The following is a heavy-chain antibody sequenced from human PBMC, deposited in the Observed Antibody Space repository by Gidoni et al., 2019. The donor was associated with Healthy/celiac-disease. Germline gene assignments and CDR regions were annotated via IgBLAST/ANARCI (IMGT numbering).Heavy chain of an antibody. CDR1: VGSTSSGGSF. D-gene: IGHD5-18*01. CDR3: ARYDSYGYGDIDY. CDR2: IYYSGST. J-gene: IGHJ4*02. V-gene: IGHV4-31*03. Sequence: HVQLQVSGPGLLKPFQTLPHPCTFPVGSTSSGGSFWSWIRQHPGKGLEWYGYIYYSGSTYYNTYLKSRVNISVDTSKNQFSLKLSSVTAADAGGYYCARYDSYGYGDIDYWGQGTMVTVSS.